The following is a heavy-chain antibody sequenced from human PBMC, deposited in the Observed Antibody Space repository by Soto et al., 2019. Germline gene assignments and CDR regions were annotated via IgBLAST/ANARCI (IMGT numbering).Heavy chain of an antibody. CDR2: IIPIFGTA. D-gene: IGHD5-12*01. V-gene: IGHV1-69*13. CDR3: ARDIAIVATIGAYDAFDI. CDR1: GGSLISYA. Sequence: SVKVSCKASGGSLISYASIWVRQAPGQGLEWMGGIIPIFGTANYAQKFQGRVTITADESTSTAYMELSSLRSEDTAVYYCARDIAIVATIGAYDAFDIWGQGTMVTVSS. J-gene: IGHJ3*02.